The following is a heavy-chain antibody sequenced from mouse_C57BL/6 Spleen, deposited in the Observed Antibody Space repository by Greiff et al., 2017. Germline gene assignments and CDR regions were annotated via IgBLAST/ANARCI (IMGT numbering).Heavy chain of an antibody. D-gene: IGHD3-3*01. J-gene: IGHJ4*01. V-gene: IGHV1-52*01. Sequence: QVQLQQPGAELVRPGSSVKLSCKASGYTFTSYWMHWVKQRPIQGLEWIGNIDPSDSETHYNQKFKDKATVTVDNSSSTAYMQLSSLTSEDSAVYYCARRGDDCAFDYWGQGTSVTVSS. CDR1: GYTFTSYW. CDR2: IDPSDSET. CDR3: ARRGDDCAFDY.